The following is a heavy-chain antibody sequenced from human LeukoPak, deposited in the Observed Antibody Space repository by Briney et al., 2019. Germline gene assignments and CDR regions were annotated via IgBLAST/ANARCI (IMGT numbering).Heavy chain of an antibody. CDR1: GFTFSSYG. V-gene: IGHV3-30*03. CDR2: ISYDGSNK. J-gene: IGHJ4*02. D-gene: IGHD2-2*01. CDR3: ARGGVVPAAINYFDY. Sequence: GGSLRLSCAAPGFTFSSYGMHWVRQAPGKGLEWVAVISYDGSNKYYADSVKGRFTISRDNSKNTLYLQMNSLSAEDTAVYYCARGGVVPAAINYFDYWGQGTLVTVSS.